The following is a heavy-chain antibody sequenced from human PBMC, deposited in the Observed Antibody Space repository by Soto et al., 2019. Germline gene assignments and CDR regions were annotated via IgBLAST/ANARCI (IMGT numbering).Heavy chain of an antibody. CDR3: ARGLGRYL. V-gene: IGHV4-34*01. CDR2: INHSGST. D-gene: IGHD3-16*02. J-gene: IGHJ4*02. Sequence: SETLSLTCAVYGGSFSGYYWSWIRQPPGKGLEWIGEINHSGSTNYNPSLKSRVTISVDTSKNQFSLKLSSVTAADTAVYYCARGLGRYLWGQGTLVTVSS. CDR1: GGSFSGYY.